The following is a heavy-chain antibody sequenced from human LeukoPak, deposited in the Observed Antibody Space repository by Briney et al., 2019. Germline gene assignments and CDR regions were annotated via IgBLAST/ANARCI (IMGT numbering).Heavy chain of an antibody. Sequence: LPGGSLRLSCVASGFSVSSNYMSWVRQAPGKGLEWVSVIYGGGSTYYADSVKGRFTISRDNSKNTLYLQMNSLRAEDTAVYYCAREGLQRKFSGSYHFDYWGQGTLVTVSS. CDR2: IYGGGST. J-gene: IGHJ4*02. CDR1: GFSVSSNY. CDR3: AREGLQRKFSGSYHFDY. V-gene: IGHV3-53*01. D-gene: IGHD1-26*01.